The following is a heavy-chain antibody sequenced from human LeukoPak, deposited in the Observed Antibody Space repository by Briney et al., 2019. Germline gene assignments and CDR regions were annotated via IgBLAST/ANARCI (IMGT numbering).Heavy chain of an antibody. Sequence: GGSLRLSCAASGFTFSSYEMNWVRQAPGKGLEWVSYISSSGSTIYYADSVKGRFTISRDNAKNSLYLQMNSLRAEDTAVYYCARGGDFWSGRSHDYWGQGTLVTVST. CDR1: GFTFSSYE. CDR2: ISSSGSTI. V-gene: IGHV3-48*03. J-gene: IGHJ4*02. CDR3: ARGGDFWSGRSHDY. D-gene: IGHD3-3*01.